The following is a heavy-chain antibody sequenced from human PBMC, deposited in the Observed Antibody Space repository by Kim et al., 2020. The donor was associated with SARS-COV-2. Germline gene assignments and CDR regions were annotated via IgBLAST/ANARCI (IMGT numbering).Heavy chain of an antibody. D-gene: IGHD5-12*01. CDR2: INHSGST. CDR1: GGSFSGYY. CDR3: ARRERWLQKTDY. V-gene: IGHV4-34*01. J-gene: IGHJ4*02. Sequence: SETLSLTCAVYGGSFSGYYWSWIRQPPGKGLEWIGEINHSGSTNYNPSLKSRVTISVDTSKNQFSLKLSSVTAADTAVYYCARRERWLQKTDYWGQGTLVTVSS.